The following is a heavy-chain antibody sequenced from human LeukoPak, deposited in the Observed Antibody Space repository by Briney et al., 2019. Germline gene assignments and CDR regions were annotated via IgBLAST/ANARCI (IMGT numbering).Heavy chain of an antibody. CDR2: ISYDGSNK. J-gene: IGHJ6*03. CDR3: ARDTFTAMAFYYYYYMDV. V-gene: IGHV3-30*04. CDR1: GFTFSSYA. D-gene: IGHD5-18*01. Sequence: GGSLRLSCAASGFTFSSYAMHWVRQAPGKGLEWVAVISYDGSNKYYADSVKGRFTISRDNSKNTLYLQMNSLRAEDTAVYYCARDTFTAMAFYYYYYMDVWGKGTTVTVSS.